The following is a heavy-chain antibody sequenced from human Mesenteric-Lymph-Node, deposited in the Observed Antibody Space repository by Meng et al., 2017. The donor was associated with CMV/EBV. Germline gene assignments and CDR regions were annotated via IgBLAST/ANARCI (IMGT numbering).Heavy chain of an antibody. CDR1: GFTFSSYA. J-gene: IGHJ4*02. CDR3: ASGQLY. Sequence: GESLKISCAASGFTFSSYAMSWVRQAPGKGLEWVSVISGSGVYTYYADSVKGRFTISRDNSKNTLFLQMNSLRVEDTAVYYCASGQLYWGQGTLVTVSS. D-gene: IGHD5-24*01. V-gene: IGHV3-23*01. CDR2: ISGSGVYT.